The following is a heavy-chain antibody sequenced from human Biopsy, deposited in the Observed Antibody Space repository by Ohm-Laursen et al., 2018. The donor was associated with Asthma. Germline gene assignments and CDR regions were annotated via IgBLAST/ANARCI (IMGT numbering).Heavy chain of an antibody. CDR2: VYPTGST. CDR3: ARATSTWSQSGPHYFDH. Sequence: TLSLTCAVSPGSISDYYWNWIRQFPGKGLEWIGYVYPTGSTRYNPSLKSRATISVDTSINQVSLRLSSVTAADTAMYYCARATSTWSQSGPHYFDHWGQGALVTVSS. V-gene: IGHV4-59*01. D-gene: IGHD6-13*01. J-gene: IGHJ4*02. CDR1: PGSISDYY.